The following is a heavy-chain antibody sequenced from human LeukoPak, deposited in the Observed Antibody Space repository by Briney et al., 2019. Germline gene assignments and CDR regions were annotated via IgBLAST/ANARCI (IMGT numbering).Heavy chain of an antibody. CDR2: INPNSGGT. D-gene: IGHD3-10*01. V-gene: IGHV1-2*02. J-gene: IGHJ6*02. Sequence: GASVKVSCKASGYTFTGYYMHWVRQAPGQGLEWMGWINPNSGGTNYAQKFQGRVTMTRDTSISTAYMELSRLRSDDTAVYYCARVNLGSHTGPYYYCYGMDVWGQGTTVTVSS. CDR3: ARVNLGSHTGPYYYCYGMDV. CDR1: GYTFTGYY.